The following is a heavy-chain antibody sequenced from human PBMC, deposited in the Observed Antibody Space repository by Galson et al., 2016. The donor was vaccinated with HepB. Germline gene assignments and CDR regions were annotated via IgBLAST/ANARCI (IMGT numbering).Heavy chain of an antibody. CDR3: ARDLWRGGRIDY. V-gene: IGHV3-48*01. J-gene: IGHJ4*02. Sequence: SLRLSCAASGFTFSLYSMNWVRQAPGKGLEWVSYISSYSSTTHYAGSVKGRFTISRDNAKNSLYLQMNSLRAEDTAVYYCARDLWRGGRIDYWGQGTLVTVSS. D-gene: IGHD4-23*01. CDR2: ISSYSSTT. CDR1: GFTFSLYS.